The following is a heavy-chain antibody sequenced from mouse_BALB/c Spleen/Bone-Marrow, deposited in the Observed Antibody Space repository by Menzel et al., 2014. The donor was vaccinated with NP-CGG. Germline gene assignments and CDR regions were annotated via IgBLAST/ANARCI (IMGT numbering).Heavy chain of an antibody. CDR2: INPASGYT. V-gene: IGHV1-4*02. D-gene: IGHD2-10*01. CDR3: ARDPYRENYYSMDY. Sequence: QVQLQQPAAELARPGASVKMSCKASGYTFSSYTMHWVKQRPGQGLEWIGYINPASGYTDYNQNFKDKTTLTADKSSSTAYMQLSSLTSEDSAVHYCARDPYRENYYSMDYWGQGTSVTVSS. CDR1: GYTFSSYT. J-gene: IGHJ4*01.